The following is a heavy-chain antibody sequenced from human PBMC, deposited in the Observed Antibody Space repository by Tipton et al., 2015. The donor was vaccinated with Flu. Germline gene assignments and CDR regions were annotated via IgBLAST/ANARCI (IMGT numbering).Heavy chain of an antibody. J-gene: IGHJ6*02. CDR2: INWNSGTV. V-gene: IGHV3-9*01. D-gene: IGHD1-26*01. CDR3: GSMDV. CDR1: GFIFNDYA. Sequence: RSLRLSCAASGFIFNDYAMHWVRQVPGKGLEWVSSINWNSGTVAYADSVKGRFTISRDNAKNALYLQMDSLRAEDRVGAILGSMDVWGQGIAITVTS.